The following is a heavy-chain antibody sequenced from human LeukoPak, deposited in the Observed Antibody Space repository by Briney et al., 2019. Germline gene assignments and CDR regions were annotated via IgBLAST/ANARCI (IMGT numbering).Heavy chain of an antibody. CDR2: IHSGGRA. CDR1: GFTVSSNY. J-gene: IGHJ6*04. CDR3: VGVETITMVRGAAGDA. V-gene: IGHV3-66*02. Sequence: GGSLRLSCVASGFTVSSNYMTWVRQAPGQGLVWVSVIHSGGRAYYADSVKGRFTTSRDNSKTTLVLQMNSRSVEDTAVYYCVGVETITMVRGAAGDASGKGATVTVSS. D-gene: IGHD3-10*01.